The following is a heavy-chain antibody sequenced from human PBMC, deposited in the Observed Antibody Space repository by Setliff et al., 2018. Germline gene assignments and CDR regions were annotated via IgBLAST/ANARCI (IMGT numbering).Heavy chain of an antibody. D-gene: IGHD1-26*01. CDR3: AKDTRGVGATPLDY. CDR1: GFTFSSYW. J-gene: IGHJ4*02. V-gene: IGHV3-33*06. CDR2: IWYDGSNK. Sequence: GGSLRLSCAASGFTFSSYWMHWVRQAPGKGLEWVAVIWYDGSNKYYADSVKGRFTISRDNSKNTLYLQVNSLRAEDTAVYYCAKDTRGVGATPLDYWGQGTLVTVSS.